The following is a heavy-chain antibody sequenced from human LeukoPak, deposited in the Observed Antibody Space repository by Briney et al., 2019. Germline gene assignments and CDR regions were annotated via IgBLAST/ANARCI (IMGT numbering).Heavy chain of an antibody. CDR1: GFTFSTYA. Sequence: GGSLRLSCAASGFTFSTYAMSWVRQAPGKGLEWVSAISGSGGSTYYADSVKGRFTISRDNSKNTLYLQMNSLRAEDTAVYYCAKFGTIFSYFDYWGQGTLVTVSS. D-gene: IGHD3-3*01. CDR3: AKFGTIFSYFDY. V-gene: IGHV3-23*01. CDR2: ISGSGGST. J-gene: IGHJ4*02.